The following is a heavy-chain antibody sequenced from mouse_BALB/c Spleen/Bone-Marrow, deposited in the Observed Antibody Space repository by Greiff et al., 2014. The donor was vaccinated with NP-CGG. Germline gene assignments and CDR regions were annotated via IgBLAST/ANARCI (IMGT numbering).Heavy chain of an antibody. CDR1: GYRFTSYY. J-gene: IGHJ4*01. V-gene: IGHV1-66*01. Sequence: QVQLQQSGPELVKPGASVKISCKASGYRFTSYYIHWVKQRPGQGLEWIGWIFPVSVNNKYNEKFKGKATLTADTSSSTAYMQLSSLTSEDSAVYFCARGKYAMDYWGQGTSVTVSS. CDR2: IFPVSVNN. CDR3: ARGKYAMDY.